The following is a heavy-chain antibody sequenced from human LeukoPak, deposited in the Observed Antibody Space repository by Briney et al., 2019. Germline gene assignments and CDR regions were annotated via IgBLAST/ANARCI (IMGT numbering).Heavy chain of an antibody. D-gene: IGHD4-23*01. CDR3: ARGEDYGGNDYYCDS. CDR1: GFTFDDYG. J-gene: IGHJ4*02. Sequence: AGVSLRLSYAASGFTFDDYGMSWVRQALGKGLEWVSGINWNGGSTAYADSVKGRFTISRDNAKNSLYLQMNSLRAEDTALYYCARGEDYGGNDYYCDSWGQGTLVTVSS. V-gene: IGHV3-20*03. CDR2: INWNGGST.